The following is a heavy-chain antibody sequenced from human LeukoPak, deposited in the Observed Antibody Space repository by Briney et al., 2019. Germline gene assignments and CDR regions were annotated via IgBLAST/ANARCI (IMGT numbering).Heavy chain of an antibody. CDR3: ARDSGSYYFDY. V-gene: IGHV3-74*01. D-gene: IGHD1-26*01. Sequence: GGSLRLSCAASGFTFSSYWIHWVRQAPGKGLVWVSRIYSDGSNTDYADSVKGRFSISRDNAKNTLYLQMNSLRAEDTAVYYCARDSGSYYFDYWGQGTLSPSPQ. J-gene: IGHJ4*02. CDR2: IYSDGSNT. CDR1: GFTFSSYW.